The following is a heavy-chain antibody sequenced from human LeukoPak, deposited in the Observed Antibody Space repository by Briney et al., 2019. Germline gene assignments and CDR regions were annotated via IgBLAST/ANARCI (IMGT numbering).Heavy chain of an antibody. CDR2: FDYKKTT. J-gene: IGHJ4*02. CDR3: ARSRDWYPFDF. D-gene: IGHD3/OR15-3a*01. Sequence: PSETLSLTCTVSGDSIGGRGYYWGWIRRPPGKGLEWIGNFDYKKTTYFNPALTSRVTISVDTLKNQFSLNLSSVTAADTAVFYCARSRDWYPFDFWGQGILVTVSS. V-gene: IGHV4-39*01. CDR1: GDSIGGRGYY.